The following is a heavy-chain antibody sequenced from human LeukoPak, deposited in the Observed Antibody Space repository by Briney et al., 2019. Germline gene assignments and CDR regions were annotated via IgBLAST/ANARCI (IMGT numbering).Heavy chain of an antibody. CDR3: ARDPGYSYGPDVGKAFDI. Sequence: ASVKVSCKASGYTFTSYGISWVRQAPGQGLEWMGGIIPIFGTANYAQKLQGRVTMTTDTSTSIAYMELRSLRSDDTAVYYCARDPGYSYGPDVGKAFDIWGQGTMVTVSS. V-gene: IGHV1-18*01. D-gene: IGHD5-18*01. CDR2: IIPIFGTA. J-gene: IGHJ3*02. CDR1: GYTFTSYG.